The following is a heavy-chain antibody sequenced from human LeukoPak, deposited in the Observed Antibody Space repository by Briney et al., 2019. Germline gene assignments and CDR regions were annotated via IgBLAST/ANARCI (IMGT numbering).Heavy chain of an antibody. CDR3: VRDPTTTRGAFDI. D-gene: IGHD1-1*01. CDR1: GGSISSSSYY. J-gene: IGHJ3*02. Sequence: SETLSLTCTVSGGSISSSSYYWGWIRQPPGKGLEWIGSIYYSGSTYYNPSLKSRVTISVDTSKNQFSLKLSSVTAADTAVYYCVRDPTTTRGAFDIWGQGTMVTVSS. CDR2: IYYSGST. V-gene: IGHV4-39*07.